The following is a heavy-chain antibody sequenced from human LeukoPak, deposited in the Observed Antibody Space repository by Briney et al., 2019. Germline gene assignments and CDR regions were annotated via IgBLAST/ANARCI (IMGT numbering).Heavy chain of an antibody. V-gene: IGHV4-59*12. CDR3: ARVSSSWYEDWYFDL. CDR1: GGSISSYY. Sequence: SETLSLTCTVSGGSISSYYWSWIRQPPGKGLEWIGYIYYSGSTNYNPSLKSRVTMSVDTSKNQFSLKLSSVTAADTAVYYCARVSSSWYEDWYFDLWGRGTLVSVSS. D-gene: IGHD6-13*01. CDR2: IYYSGST. J-gene: IGHJ2*01.